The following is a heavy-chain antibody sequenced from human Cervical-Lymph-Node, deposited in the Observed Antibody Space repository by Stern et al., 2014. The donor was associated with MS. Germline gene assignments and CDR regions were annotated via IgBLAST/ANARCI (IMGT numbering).Heavy chain of an antibody. CDR2: IIPIFGTT. Sequence: QVQLVQSGAEVKMPGSSVKVSCKGSGGTFNTNAISWVRQAPGQGLEWVGGIIPIFGTTNYAQKFQGRVTITADESTGTAFMELSSLKSGDTAIYYCANLLRRGTTSWYAQGYNHGMDVWGQGTTVIVSS. D-gene: IGHD2-2*01. J-gene: IGHJ6*02. CDR1: GGTFNTNA. CDR3: ANLLRRGTTSWYAQGYNHGMDV. V-gene: IGHV1-69*19.